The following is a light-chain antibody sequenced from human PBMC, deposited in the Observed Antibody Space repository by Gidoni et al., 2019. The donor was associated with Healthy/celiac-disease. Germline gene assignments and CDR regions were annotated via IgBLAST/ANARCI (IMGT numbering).Light chain of an antibody. CDR1: SSDVGGYNY. J-gene: IGLJ2*01. CDR2: EVS. Sequence: QSALTQPASVSGSPGQSITISCPGTSSDVGGYNYVSWYQQHPGNAPKLMIYEVSNRPSWVSNRFSGSKSGNTASLTISGLQAEDEADYYCSSYTSSSTPGVVFGGGTKLTVL. CDR3: SSYTSSSTPGVV. V-gene: IGLV2-14*01.